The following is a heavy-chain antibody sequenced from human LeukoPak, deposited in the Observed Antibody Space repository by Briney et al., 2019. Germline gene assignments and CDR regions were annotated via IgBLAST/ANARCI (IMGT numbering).Heavy chain of an antibody. CDR3: ARDRRELLSDY. CDR2: ISAYNGNT. J-gene: IGHJ4*02. D-gene: IGHD1-26*01. V-gene: IGHV1-18*01. Sequence: GASVKVSCKASGYTFTSYGISWVRQAPGQGLEWMGWISAYNGNTNYAQKLQGRVTMTTDTSTSTAYMELSSLSSEDTAVYYCARDRRELLSDYWGQGTLVTVSS. CDR1: GYTFTSYG.